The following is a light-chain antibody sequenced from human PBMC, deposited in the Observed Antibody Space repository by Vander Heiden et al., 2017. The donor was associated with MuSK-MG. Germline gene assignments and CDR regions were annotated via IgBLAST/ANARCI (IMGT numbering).Light chain of an antibody. CDR2: DVT. J-gene: IGLJ2*01. V-gene: IGLV2-11*01. Sequence: QSALTQPRSVSGSPGQSVTISCTGTSSDVGGYNYVFWYQHHPGKAPKLLIYDVTKRPSGVPDRFSGSKSGNAASLTISGLQAEDEADYYCSSYAGTYTFVVFGGGTKLTVL. CDR1: SSDVGGYNY. CDR3: SSYAGTYTFVV.